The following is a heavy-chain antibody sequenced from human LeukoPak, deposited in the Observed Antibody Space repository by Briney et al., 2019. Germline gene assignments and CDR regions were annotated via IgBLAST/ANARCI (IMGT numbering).Heavy chain of an antibody. V-gene: IGHV3-9*01. CDR1: GFTFDDYA. CDR3: AKGRWFGEEELDY. J-gene: IGHJ4*02. D-gene: IGHD3-10*01. CDR2: ISWNSGSI. Sequence: GGSLRLSCAASGFTFDDYAMHWVRQAPGKGLEWVSGISWNSGSIGYAVSVKGRFTISRDNAKNSLYLQMNSLRAEDTALYYCAKGRWFGEEELDYWGQGTLVTVSS.